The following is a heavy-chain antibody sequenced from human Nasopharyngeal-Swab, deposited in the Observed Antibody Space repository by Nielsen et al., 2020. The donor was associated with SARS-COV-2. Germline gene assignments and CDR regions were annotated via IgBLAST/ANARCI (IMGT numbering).Heavy chain of an antibody. D-gene: IGHD2-2*01. CDR3: ARRVVSPEFYFDY. V-gene: IGHV4-39*01. CDR2: IDDSGTT. J-gene: IGHJ4*02. Sequence: WIRQPPGKGLEWIGNIDDSGTTLYSPSLKTRVTLSVDTSQNQFSLNLISVTAADTAVYYCARRVVSPEFYFDYWGQGALVTVSS.